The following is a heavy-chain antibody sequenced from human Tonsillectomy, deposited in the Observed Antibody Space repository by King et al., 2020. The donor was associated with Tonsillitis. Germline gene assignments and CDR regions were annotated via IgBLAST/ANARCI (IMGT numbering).Heavy chain of an antibody. J-gene: IGHJ6*02. CDR3: AKCPYDFWSGGLYYAMDV. D-gene: IGHD3-3*01. CDR2: MIGAGAWT. V-gene: IGHV3-23*04. Sequence: VQLVESGGGLVQPGGSLRLSCAASGFTFCTNALTWVRQAPGKGLGGVSVMIGAGAWTYPAASVKGRVTISRDTSKNTLYLQMNSLRAEDTAVYYCAKCPYDFWSGGLYYAMDVWGQGTTVTVSS. CDR1: GFTFCTNA.